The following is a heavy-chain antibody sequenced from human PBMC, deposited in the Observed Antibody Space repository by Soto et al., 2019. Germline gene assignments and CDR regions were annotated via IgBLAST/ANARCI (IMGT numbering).Heavy chain of an antibody. CDR1: GGSISSGGYY. Sequence: SETLSLTCTVSGGSISSGGYYWSCIRQHPGKGLEGIGYIYYSGSTYYNPSLKSRVTISVDTSKNQFSLKLSSLTAADTAVYYCAREGLKLGPDWFDPWGRGTMVTVSS. CDR2: IYYSGST. D-gene: IGHD1-7*01. J-gene: IGHJ5*02. CDR3: AREGLKLGPDWFDP. V-gene: IGHV4-31*03.